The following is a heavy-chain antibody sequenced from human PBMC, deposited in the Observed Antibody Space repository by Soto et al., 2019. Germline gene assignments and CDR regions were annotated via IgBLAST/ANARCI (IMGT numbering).Heavy chain of an antibody. J-gene: IGHJ4*02. V-gene: IGHV1-18*04. CDR1: GYTFTSYG. CDR3: ARETGYCSSSSCYISEQPLDY. CDR2: ISAYNGNT. D-gene: IGHD2-2*02. Sequence: QVQLVQSGAEVKKPGASVKVSCKASGYTFTSYGISWVRQAPGQGLEWMGWISAYNGNTNYAQKLQVSVTMPTHTSTSTAYMELKSLRSDDKAVYYCARETGYCSSSSCYISEQPLDYLGQGTLVTVSS.